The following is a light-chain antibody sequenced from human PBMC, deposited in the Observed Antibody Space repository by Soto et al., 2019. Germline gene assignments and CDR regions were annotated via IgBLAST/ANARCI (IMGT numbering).Light chain of an antibody. Sequence: DIHMTQSTSSVSASVGDRVTITCRASRGVSTWLAWYQQKPGKAPNLLIYTASSLQSGVPSRFSGSGSGTDFTLTIIGLQPEDFATYYCQQAAIFPITFGQGTLLEI. CDR1: RGVSTW. CDR2: TAS. V-gene: IGKV1-12*01. CDR3: QQAAIFPIT. J-gene: IGKJ5*01.